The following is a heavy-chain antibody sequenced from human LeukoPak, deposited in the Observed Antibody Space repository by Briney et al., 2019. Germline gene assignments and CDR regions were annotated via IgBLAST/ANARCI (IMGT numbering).Heavy chain of an antibody. CDR1: GFTFSSYA. CDR3: ARDGATITGHAFDI. Sequence: GGSLRLSCAASGFTFSSYAMHWVRQAPGKGLEYVSAISSNGGSTYYANSVKGRFTISRDNSKSTLYLQMGSLRAEDMAVYYCARDGATITGHAFDIWGQGTMVTVSS. V-gene: IGHV3-64*01. D-gene: IGHD1-26*01. CDR2: ISSNGGST. J-gene: IGHJ3*02.